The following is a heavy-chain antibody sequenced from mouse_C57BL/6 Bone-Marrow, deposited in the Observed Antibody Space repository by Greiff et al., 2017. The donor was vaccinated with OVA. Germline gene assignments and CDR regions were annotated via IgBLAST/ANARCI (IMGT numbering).Heavy chain of an antibody. CDR2: INPNNGGT. CDR1: GYTFTDYN. D-gene: IGHD1-1*01. J-gene: IGHJ4*01. CDR3: ARSVVAFYYYAMDY. Sequence: VQLQQSGPELVKPGASVKIPCKASGYTFTDYNMDWVKQSHGKSLEWIGDINPNNGGTIYNQKFKGKATLTVDKSSSTAYMELRSLTSEDTAVYYCARSVVAFYYYAMDYWGQGTSVTVSS. V-gene: IGHV1-18*01.